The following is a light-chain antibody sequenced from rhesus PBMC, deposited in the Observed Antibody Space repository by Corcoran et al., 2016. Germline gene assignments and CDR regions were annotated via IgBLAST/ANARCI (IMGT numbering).Light chain of an antibody. CDR3: LQYSSSPWR. V-gene: IGKV1-22*01. J-gene: IGKJ1*01. Sequence: DIQMTQSPSSLSASVGDTVTITCRASQSISSWLDWYQQKPGKAPKLLIYKASSLQSGVPSRFSGSGSGTDFTLTISSLQPEDYATYYCLQYSSSPWRFGQGTKVEIK. CDR2: KAS. CDR1: QSISSW.